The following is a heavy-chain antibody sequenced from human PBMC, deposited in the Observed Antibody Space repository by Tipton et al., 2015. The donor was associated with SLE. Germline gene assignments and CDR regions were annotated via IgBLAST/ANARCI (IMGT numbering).Heavy chain of an antibody. Sequence: SLRLSCAASGFTFSSDAMHWVRQAPGKGLEWVAVISYDGSDKYYADSVKGRFTISRDNSKNTLYLQMNSLRPEDTAVYYCARDRDFWSGSFDYWGQGTLVSVSS. CDR2: ISYDGSDK. J-gene: IGHJ4*02. V-gene: IGHV3-30-3*01. D-gene: IGHD3-3*01. CDR1: GFTFSSDA. CDR3: ARDRDFWSGSFDY.